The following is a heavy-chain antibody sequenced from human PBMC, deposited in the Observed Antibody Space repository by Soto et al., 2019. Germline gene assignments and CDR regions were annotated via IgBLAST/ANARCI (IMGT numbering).Heavy chain of an antibody. CDR2: INQDGSEK. CDR3: ARDYPGGSYYDY. CDR1: GFTFSSYW. V-gene: IGHV3-7*03. D-gene: IGHD1-26*01. J-gene: IGHJ4*02. Sequence: EVQVVESGGGLVQPGGSLRLSCAASGFTFSSYWMTWVRQAPGKGLEWVARINQDGSEKYYVDSVKGRFTISRDNAKNSVYLQMNSLRAEDTAVYYCARDYPGGSYYDYWGQGTLVTVSS.